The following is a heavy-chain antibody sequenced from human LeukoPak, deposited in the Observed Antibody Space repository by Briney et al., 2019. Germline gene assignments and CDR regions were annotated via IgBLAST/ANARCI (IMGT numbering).Heavy chain of an antibody. D-gene: IGHD4-17*01. CDR3: ARTLDYGDYVDY. CDR2: VWYDGTNI. J-gene: IGHJ4*02. V-gene: IGHV3-33*01. CDR1: GFTFSTYG. Sequence: GRSLRLSCAASGFTFSTYGMHWVCQAPGKGLEWVAVVWYDGTNIHYVDSVQGRFTISRDNSKSTLYLQMNSLTAEDTAVYYCARTLDYGDYVDYWGQGTLVTVSS.